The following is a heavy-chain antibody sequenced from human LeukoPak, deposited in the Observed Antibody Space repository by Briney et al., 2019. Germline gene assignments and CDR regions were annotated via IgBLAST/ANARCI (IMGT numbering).Heavy chain of an antibody. CDR2: IIPIFGTA. CDR3: AREYYYDSSGYALNSFDY. V-gene: IGHV1-69*05. D-gene: IGHD3-22*01. J-gene: IGHJ4*02. CDR1: GGTFSSYA. Sequence: SVKVSCKASGGTFSSYAISRVRQAPGQGLEWMGRIIPIFGTANYAQKFQGRVTITTDESTSTAYMELSSLRSEDTAVYYCAREYYYDSSGYALNSFDYWGQGTLVTVSS.